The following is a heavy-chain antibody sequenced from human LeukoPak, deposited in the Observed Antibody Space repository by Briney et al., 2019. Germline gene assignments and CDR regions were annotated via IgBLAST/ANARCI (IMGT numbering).Heavy chain of an antibody. CDR2: IGPTGFDR. Sequence: GGSLRLSCTTSGLTFSTSGFNWVRQVPGKALEWVASIGPTGFDRYHADSIKGRFTISRDNANNFLYLQIDSLRAEDTAVYYCATETNGRHYDYWGQGTLLTVSS. D-gene: IGHD1-14*01. CDR1: GLTFSTSG. CDR3: ATETNGRHYDY. J-gene: IGHJ4*02. V-gene: IGHV3-21*06.